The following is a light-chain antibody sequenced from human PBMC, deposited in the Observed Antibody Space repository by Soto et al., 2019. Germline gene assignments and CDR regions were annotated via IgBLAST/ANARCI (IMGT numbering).Light chain of an antibody. J-gene: IGKJ3*01. CDR1: QSVSSNY. V-gene: IGKV3-20*01. CDR3: QQYGSSPFT. CDR2: GAS. Sequence: EIVLTQSPGTLSLSPGDRATLSCRASQSVSSNYLAWYQQKPGQAPRLLIYGASSRATGIPDRFSGSGSGTDFTLTISRLGPEDFAVYFGQQYGSSPFTFGPGTKVDTK.